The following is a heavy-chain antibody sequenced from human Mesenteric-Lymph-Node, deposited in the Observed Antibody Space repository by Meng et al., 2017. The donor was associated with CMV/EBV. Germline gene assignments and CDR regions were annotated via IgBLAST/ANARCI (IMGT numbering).Heavy chain of an antibody. CDR3: ARDSGTAKVAGYFDY. D-gene: IGHD5-18*01. V-gene: IGHV3-33*01. CDR1: GFTFSSYG. Sequence: SGFTFSSYGMHWVRQAPGKGLEWVAVIWYDGSNKYYADSVKGRFTISRDNSKNTLYLQMNSLRAEDTAVYYCARDSGTAKVAGYFDYWGQGTLVTVSS. CDR2: IWYDGSNK. J-gene: IGHJ4*02.